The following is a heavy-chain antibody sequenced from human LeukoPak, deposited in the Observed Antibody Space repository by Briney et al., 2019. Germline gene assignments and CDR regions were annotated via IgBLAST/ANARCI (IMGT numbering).Heavy chain of an antibody. V-gene: IGHV3-66*01. CDR3: ARYLFPSSGWDYFDY. CDR2: IYSGGGT. D-gene: IGHD6-19*01. CDR1: GFTFSSYW. Sequence: GGSLRLSCAASGFTFSSYWMSWVRQAPGKGLEWVSTIYSGGGTYYADSVKGRFTISRDNSKNTLYLQMNSLRAEDTAVYYCARYLFPSSGWDYFDYWGQGTLVTVSS. J-gene: IGHJ4*02.